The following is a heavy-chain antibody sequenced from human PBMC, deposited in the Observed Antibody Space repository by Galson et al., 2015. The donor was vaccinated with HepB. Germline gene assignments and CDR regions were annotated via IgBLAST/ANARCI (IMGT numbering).Heavy chain of an antibody. CDR2: IDPTDSYL. J-gene: IGHJ5*02. V-gene: IGHV5-10-1*01. CDR1: GYSFRSYW. D-gene: IGHD2-21*01. Sequence: QSGAEVKKPGESLRISCPGSGYSFRSYWISWLRRTPEKGLVWMGRIDPTDSYLHYSPSFQGHVTISVDRSINTAYLHWNSLQASDTAIYFCARDAYCGGDCHGYVYGFDPWGQGTLVTVSS. CDR3: ARDAYCGGDCHGYVYGFDP.